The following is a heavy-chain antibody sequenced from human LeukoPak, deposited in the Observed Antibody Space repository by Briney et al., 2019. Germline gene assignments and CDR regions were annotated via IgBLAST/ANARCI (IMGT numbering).Heavy chain of an antibody. CDR2: ISSNGGST. CDR3: ARVCPGSSNWYDY. CDR1: GFTFSSYA. Sequence: PGGSLRLSCAASGFTFSSYAIHWVRQAPGKGPEYVSAISSNGGSTDYANSVKGRFTISRDNSKNTLYLQMGSLRAEDMAVYYCARVCPGSSNWYDYWGQGTLVTVSS. D-gene: IGHD3-10*02. J-gene: IGHJ5*01. V-gene: IGHV3-64*01.